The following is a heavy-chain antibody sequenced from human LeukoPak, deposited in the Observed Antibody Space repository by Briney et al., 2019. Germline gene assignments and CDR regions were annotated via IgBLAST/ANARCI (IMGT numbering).Heavy chain of an antibody. CDR1: GYSFSHYW. D-gene: IGHD6-19*01. J-gene: IGHJ4*02. Sequence: GESLKISCTGSGYSFSHYWIGWVRQMPGKGLEWIGIIYPDDSDTTYSPSFQGHVTISADKSISTTYLQWDSLKASDTGMYYCGRQVVRSSSGWKFGYWGQGTLVTVSS. V-gene: IGHV5-51*01. CDR3: GRQVVRSSSGWKFGY. CDR2: IYPDDSDT.